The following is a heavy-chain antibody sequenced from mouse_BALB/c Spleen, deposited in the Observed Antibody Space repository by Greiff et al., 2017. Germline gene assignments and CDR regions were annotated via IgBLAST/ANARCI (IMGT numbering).Heavy chain of an antibody. CDR1: GFTFSSYA. Sequence: EVQVVESGGGLVKPGGSLKLSCAASGFTFSSYAMYWVRQTPEKRLEWVATISDGGSYTYYPDSVKGRFTISRDNAKNNLYLQMSSLKSEDTAMYYCAREGGNYPFDYWGQGTTLTVSS. CDR2: ISDGGSYT. J-gene: IGHJ2*01. D-gene: IGHD2-1*01. V-gene: IGHV5-4*02. CDR3: AREGGNYPFDY.